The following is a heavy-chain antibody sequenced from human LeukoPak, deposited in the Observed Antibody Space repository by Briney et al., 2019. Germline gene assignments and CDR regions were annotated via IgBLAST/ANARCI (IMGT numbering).Heavy chain of an antibody. V-gene: IGHV4-4*07. J-gene: IGHJ6*02. CDR2: IYTSGST. CDR1: GGSISSYY. CDR3: ARDFLVVVVPAARDYYGMDV. Sequence: SETLSLTCTVSGGSISSYYWSWIRQPAGKGLEWIGRIYTSGSTNYNPSLKSRVTMSVDTSKNQFSLKLSSVTAADTAVYYCARDFLVVVVPAARDYYGMDVWGQGTTVTVSS. D-gene: IGHD2-2*01.